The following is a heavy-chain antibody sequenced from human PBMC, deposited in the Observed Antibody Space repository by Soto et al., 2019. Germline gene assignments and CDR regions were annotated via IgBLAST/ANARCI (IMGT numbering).Heavy chain of an antibody. J-gene: IGHJ6*03. V-gene: IGHV1-8*01. D-gene: IGHD2-8*01. CDR3: ARPSNGPYYYYSYMDV. Sequence: QVQLVQSGAEVKKPGASVKVSCKASGYTFTSYDINWVRQATGQGLEWMGWMNPNSGNTGYAQKFQGRVTMTRNTSISTAYMELSSLRSEDTAVYYCARPSNGPYYYYSYMDVWGKGTTVTVSS. CDR1: GYTFTSYD. CDR2: MNPNSGNT.